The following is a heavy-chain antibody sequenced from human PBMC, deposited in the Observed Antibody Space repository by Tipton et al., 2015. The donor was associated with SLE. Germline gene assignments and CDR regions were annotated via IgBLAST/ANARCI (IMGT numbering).Heavy chain of an antibody. CDR2: IIPIFGKP. CDR3: ATRIASHRGQFFHH. J-gene: IGHJ1*01. Sequence: QVQLVQSGAEVKKPGSSVNVSCKASGGTFSSYAFSWLRQAPGQGLEWMGGIIPIFGKPNYAQKFQGRVTINTDESTDTAYMELSSLRSDDTAVYYCATRIASHRGQFFHHWGQGTLVIVSS. CDR1: GGTFSSYA. D-gene: IGHD2-15*01. V-gene: IGHV1-69*01.